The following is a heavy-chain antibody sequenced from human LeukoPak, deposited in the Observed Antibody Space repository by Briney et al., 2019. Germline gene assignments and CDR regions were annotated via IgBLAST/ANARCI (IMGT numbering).Heavy chain of an antibody. CDR1: GYNFAGYY. CDR2: INPRDGET. Sequence: ASVKVSCKASGYNFAGYYIHWVRQAPGQGLEWMGRINPRDGETNFAQRFQGRVTMTTDTSTSTAYMELRSLRSDDTAVYYCTRDQYYDSKGWFDPWGQGTLVTVSS. J-gene: IGHJ5*02. D-gene: IGHD3-22*01. CDR3: TRDQYYDSKGWFDP. V-gene: IGHV1-2*06.